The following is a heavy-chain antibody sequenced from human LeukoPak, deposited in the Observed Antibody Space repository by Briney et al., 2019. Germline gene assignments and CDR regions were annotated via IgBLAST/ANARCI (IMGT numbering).Heavy chain of an antibody. V-gene: IGHV3-33*01. CDR2: IWYDGSNE. CDR1: GFTFSSYG. J-gene: IGHJ4*02. Sequence: GGSLRLSCAASGFTFSSYGMHWVRQAPGKGLEWVAVIWYDGSNEYYADSVKGRFTISRDNSKNTLYLQMNSLRAEDTAVYYCAREVWSSEFDYWGQGTLVTVSS. D-gene: IGHD3-10*01. CDR3: AREVWSSEFDY.